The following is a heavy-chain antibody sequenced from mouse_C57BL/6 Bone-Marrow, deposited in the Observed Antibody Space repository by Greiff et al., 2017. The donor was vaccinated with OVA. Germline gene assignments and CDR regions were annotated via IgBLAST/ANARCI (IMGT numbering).Heavy chain of an antibody. CDR3: TTSGSDY. V-gene: IGHV14-4*01. D-gene: IGHD1-1*01. Sequence: DVHLVESGAELVRPGASVKLSCTASGFNIKDDYMHWVKQRPEQGLEWIGWIDPENGDTEYASKFQGKATITADTSSNTAYLQLSSLTSEDTAVYYCTTSGSDYWGQGTTLTVSS. J-gene: IGHJ2*01. CDR1: GFNIKDDY. CDR2: IDPENGDT.